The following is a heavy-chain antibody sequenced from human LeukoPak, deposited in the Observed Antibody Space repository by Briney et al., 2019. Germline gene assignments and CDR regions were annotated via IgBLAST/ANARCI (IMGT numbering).Heavy chain of an antibody. CDR2: ISYDGSNK. J-gene: IGHJ4*02. CDR1: GFTFSSYG. Sequence: GGSLRLSCAASGFTFSSYGMHWVRQAPGKGLEWVAVISYDGSNKYYADSVKGRFTISRDNSKNSLYLEMNSLRAEDTALYFCAREITYQHSSAYDYWGQGTRVTVSS. V-gene: IGHV3-30*03. D-gene: IGHD3-22*01. CDR3: AREITYQHSSAYDY.